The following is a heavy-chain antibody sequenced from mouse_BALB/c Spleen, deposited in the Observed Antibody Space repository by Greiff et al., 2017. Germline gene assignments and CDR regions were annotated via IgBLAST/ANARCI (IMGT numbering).Heavy chain of an antibody. CDR3: ARDRYDVGYFDV. Sequence: VQLKESGGGLVQPGGSLRLSCATSGFTFTDYYMSWVRQPPGKALEWLGFIRNKANGYTTEYSASVKGRFTISRDNSQSILYLQMNTLRAEDSATYYCARDRYDVGYFDVWGAGTTVTVSS. CDR1: GFTFTDYY. D-gene: IGHD2-14*01. J-gene: IGHJ1*01. V-gene: IGHV7-3*02. CDR2: IRNKANGYTT.